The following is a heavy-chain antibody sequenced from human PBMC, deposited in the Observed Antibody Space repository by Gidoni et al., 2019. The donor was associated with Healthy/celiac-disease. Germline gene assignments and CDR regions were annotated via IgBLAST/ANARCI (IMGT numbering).Heavy chain of an antibody. D-gene: IGHD3-22*01. CDR2: ISGSGGST. V-gene: IGHV3-23*01. Sequence: EVQLLESGGGLVQPGGSLRLSCAASGFNFSSYAMSWVRQAPGKGLVWVSAISGSGGSTYYADSVKGRFTISRDNSKNTLYLQMNSLRAEDTAVYYCAKDRGPYYDSSGYYPGDDYWGQGTLVTVSS. J-gene: IGHJ4*02. CDR1: GFNFSSYA. CDR3: AKDRGPYYDSSGYYPGDDY.